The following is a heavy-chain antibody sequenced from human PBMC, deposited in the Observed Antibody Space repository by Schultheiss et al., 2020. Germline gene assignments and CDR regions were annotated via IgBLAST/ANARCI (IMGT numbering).Heavy chain of an antibody. CDR2: INHSGST. J-gene: IGHJ4*02. CDR1: GGSISSSSYY. CDR3: ARLQKGGYSYGGPFDY. Sequence: SETLSLTCTVSGGSISSSSYYWGWIRQPPGKGLEWIGEINHSGSTNYNPSLKSRVTISVDTSKNQFSLKLSSVTAADTAVYYCARLQKGGYSYGGPFDYWGQGTLVTVSS. V-gene: IGHV4-39*01. D-gene: IGHD5-18*01.